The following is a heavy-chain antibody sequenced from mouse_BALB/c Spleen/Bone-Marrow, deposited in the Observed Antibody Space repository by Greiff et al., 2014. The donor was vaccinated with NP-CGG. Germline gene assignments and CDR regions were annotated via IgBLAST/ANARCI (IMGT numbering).Heavy chain of an antibody. V-gene: IGHV1-14*01. J-gene: IGHJ4*01. CDR3: AREGGHHGSLYAMDY. CDR1: GYTFTSYV. CDR2: INPYNDGT. D-gene: IGHD1-1*01. Sequence: EVQLQQSGPELVKPGASVKMSCKASGYTFTSYVMHWVKQKPGQGLEWIGYINPYNDGTKYNEKFKGKATLTSDKSSSTAYMELSSLTSEDSAVYYCAREGGHHGSLYAMDYWGQGTSVTVSS.